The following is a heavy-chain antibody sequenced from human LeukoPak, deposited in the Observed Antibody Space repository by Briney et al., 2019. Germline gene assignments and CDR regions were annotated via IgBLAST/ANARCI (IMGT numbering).Heavy chain of an antibody. CDR3: AKNPFDIYCSSTSCYSDY. CDR2: ISGSGGST. V-gene: IGHV3-23*01. CDR1: GFTFSSYA. Sequence: PGGSLRLSCAASGFTFSSYAMSWVRQAPGKGLEWVSAISGSGGSTYYADSVKGRFTISRDNSKNTLYLQMNSLRAEDTAVYYCAKNPFDIYCSSTSCYSDYWGQGTLVTVSS. D-gene: IGHD2-2*02. J-gene: IGHJ4*02.